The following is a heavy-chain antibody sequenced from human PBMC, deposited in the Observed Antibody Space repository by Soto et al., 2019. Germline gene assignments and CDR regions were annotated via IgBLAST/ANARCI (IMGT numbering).Heavy chain of an antibody. J-gene: IGHJ4*02. Sequence: VQLVESGRGLVKPGGSLRLSCAASGFTFSSYSMNWVRQAPGKGLEWVSSISSSSSYIYYADSVKGRFTISRDNAKSSLYLQMNSLRAEDTAVYYCVRMRQLVGFDHWGQGTLVTVSS. CDR3: VRMRQLVGFDH. V-gene: IGHV3-21*01. CDR1: GFTFSSYS. D-gene: IGHD6-6*01. CDR2: ISSSSSYI.